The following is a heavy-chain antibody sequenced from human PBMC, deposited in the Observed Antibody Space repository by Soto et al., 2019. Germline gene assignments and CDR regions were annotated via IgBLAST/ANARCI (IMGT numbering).Heavy chain of an antibody. J-gene: IGHJ4*02. V-gene: IGHV4-34*01. CDR2: TYHDGRT. Sequence: PSETLSLTCAVYGGSFSGYYWSWIRQPPGKGLEWIGETYHDGRTKYNPSLASRVTISMDTSKNFFSLTLGSVTAADTAVYYCARDYVGDGSGSFDRWGQGTLVTVSS. D-gene: IGHD6-19*01. CDR1: GGSFSGYY. CDR3: ARDYVGDGSGSFDR.